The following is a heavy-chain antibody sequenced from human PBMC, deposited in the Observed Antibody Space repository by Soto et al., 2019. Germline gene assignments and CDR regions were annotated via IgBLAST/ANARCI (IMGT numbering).Heavy chain of an antibody. CDR2: IIPIFGTA. D-gene: IGHD1-26*01. Sequence: QVQLVQSGAEVKKPGSSVKVSCKASGGTFSSYAISWVRQAPGQGLEWMGGIIPIFGTANYAQKFQGRVTITADESTSTAYMELSSLRSEDTVVYYCARDGTHAIVGSTHDAFDIWGQGTMVTVSS. CDR3: ARDGTHAIVGSTHDAFDI. J-gene: IGHJ3*02. V-gene: IGHV1-69*01. CDR1: GGTFSSYA.